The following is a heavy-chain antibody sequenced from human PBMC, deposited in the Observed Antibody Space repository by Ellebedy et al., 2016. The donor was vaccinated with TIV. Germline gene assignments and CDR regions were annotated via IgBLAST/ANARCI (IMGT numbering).Heavy chain of an antibody. Sequence: GESLKISXEASGFTFSSYALHWVRQAPGKGLEWVALISYDGRNEEYADSVKGRFTISRDDAENSLYLQMNSLRDEDTAVYYCARGGAGFDSMNRELSFDSWGQGTLVTVSS. D-gene: IGHD1-26*01. CDR1: GFTFSSYA. J-gene: IGHJ4*02. CDR2: ISYDGRNE. V-gene: IGHV3-30*04. CDR3: ARGGAGFDSMNRELSFDS.